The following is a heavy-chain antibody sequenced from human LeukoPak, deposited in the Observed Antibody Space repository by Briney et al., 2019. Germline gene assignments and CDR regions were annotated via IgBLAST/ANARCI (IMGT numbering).Heavy chain of an antibody. CDR2: ITNSGGST. CDR3: ASDRPHPRVEPTNFDY. J-gene: IGHJ4*02. Sequence: GGSLRLSCAASGFTFSSYAMSWVRQAPGKGLEWVSAITNSGGSTYYADSVKGRFTISRDNSKNTLYLQMNSLRAEDTAVYYCASDRPHPRVEPTNFDYWGQGTLITVSS. D-gene: IGHD1-14*01. CDR1: GFTFSSYA. V-gene: IGHV3-23*01.